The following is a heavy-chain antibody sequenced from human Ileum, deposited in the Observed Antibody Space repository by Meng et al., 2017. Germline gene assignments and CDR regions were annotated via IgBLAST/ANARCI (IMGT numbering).Heavy chain of an antibody. J-gene: IGHJ3*02. CDR1: GFTFSSYW. D-gene: IGHD1-26*01. CDR2: INEDGSEK. CDR3: AKWVGRDM. Sequence: GESLKISCATSGFTFSSYWMSWVRQAPGKGLEWVANINEDGSEKYYVDSVTGRFTISRDNAKNSLYLRMNSLRVEDTAVYYCAKWVGRDMWGQGTMVTVSS. V-gene: IGHV3-7*01.